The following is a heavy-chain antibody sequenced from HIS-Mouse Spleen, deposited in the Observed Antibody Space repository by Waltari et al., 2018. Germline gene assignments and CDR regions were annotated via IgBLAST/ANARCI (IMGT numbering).Heavy chain of an antibody. CDR3: ARIAEGYTSGWYAFDY. D-gene: IGHD6-19*01. CDR1: GFSLSTSGMC. J-gene: IGHJ4*02. CDR2: IDWDDDK. V-gene: IGHV2-70*15. Sequence: QVTLRESGPALVKPTQTLTLICTFSGFSLSTSGMCVSWIRQPPGKALEWLARIDWDDDKYYSTSLKTRLTISRDTSKNQVVLTMTNMDPLDTATYYCARIAEGYTSGWYAFDYWGQGTLVTVSS.